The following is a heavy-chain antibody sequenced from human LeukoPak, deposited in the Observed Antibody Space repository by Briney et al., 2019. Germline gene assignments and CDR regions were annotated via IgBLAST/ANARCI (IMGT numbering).Heavy chain of an antibody. CDR2: ISYDGSNK. CDR1: GFTFSIYA. J-gene: IGHJ4*02. D-gene: IGHD1-26*01. CDR3: ARSPGSYYEYYFDY. V-gene: IGHV3-30*17. Sequence: PGGSLRLSCAASGFTFSIYAMHGVRQAPGKGREGVAVISYDGSNKYYAHSVKGRFTISRDNSKNTLYLQMNSLRAEDTAVYYCARSPGSYYEYYFDYWGQGTLVTVSS.